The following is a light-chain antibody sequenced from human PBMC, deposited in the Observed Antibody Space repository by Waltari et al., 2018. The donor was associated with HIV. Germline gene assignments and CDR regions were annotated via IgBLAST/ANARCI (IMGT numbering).Light chain of an antibody. V-gene: IGLV3-25*03. CDR3: QSADTGGTRV. CDR2: KDT. J-gene: IGLJ1*01. CDR1: ALAKQY. Sequence: SFELTQPPSVSVSPGQTARITCSGDALAKQYTYWYQQKPGQAPVVVIYKDTERPSGIPERFSGSSSGTTGTLTISGVQSEDEADYYCQSADTGGTRVFGPGTKVTVL.